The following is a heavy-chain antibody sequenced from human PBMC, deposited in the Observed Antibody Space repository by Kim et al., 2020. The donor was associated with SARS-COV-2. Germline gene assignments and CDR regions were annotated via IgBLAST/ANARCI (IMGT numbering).Heavy chain of an antibody. J-gene: IGHJ4*02. D-gene: IGHD3-10*01. CDR2: IYYSGST. V-gene: IGHV4-31*03. CDR1: GGSISSGGYY. CDR3: ARSSPYGLGKIDY. Sequence: SETLSLTCTVSGGSISSGGYYWSWIRQHPGKGLEWIGYIYYSGSTYYNPSLKSRVTISVDTSKNQFSLKLSSVTAADTAVYYCARSSPYGLGKIDYWGQGTLVTVSS.